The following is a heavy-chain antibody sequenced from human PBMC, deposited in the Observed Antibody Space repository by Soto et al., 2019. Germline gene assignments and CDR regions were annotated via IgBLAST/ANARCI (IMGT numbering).Heavy chain of an antibody. J-gene: IGHJ5*02. D-gene: IGHD4-17*01. CDR1: GGTFSSYA. CDR3: ARDFYGDYVGWFDP. Sequence: GASVKVSCKASGGTFSSYAISWVRQAPGQGLEWMGGIIPIFGTANYAQKFQGRVTITADESTSTAYMELSSLRSEDTAVYYCARDFYGDYVGWFDPWGQGTLVTVS. V-gene: IGHV1-69*13. CDR2: IIPIFGTA.